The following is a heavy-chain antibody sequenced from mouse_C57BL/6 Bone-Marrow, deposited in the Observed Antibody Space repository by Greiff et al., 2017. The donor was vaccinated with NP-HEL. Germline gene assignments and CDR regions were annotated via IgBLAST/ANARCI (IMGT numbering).Heavy chain of an antibody. J-gene: IGHJ1*03. CDR2: IDPDNGDT. CDR3: TTYGSRYFDV. D-gene: IGHD1-1*01. V-gene: IGHV14-4*01. CDR1: GFNFKDDY. Sequence: VQLKESGAELVRPGASVKLSCTASGFNFKDDYMHWVKQRPEQGLEWIGWIDPDNGDTEYASKFQGKATITADTSSNTAYLQLSSLTSEDTAVYYCTTYGSRYFDVWGTVTTVTVSS.